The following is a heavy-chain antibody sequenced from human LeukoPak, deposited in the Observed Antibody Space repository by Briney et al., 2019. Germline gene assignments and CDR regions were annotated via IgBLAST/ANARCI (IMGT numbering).Heavy chain of an antibody. CDR3: ARLPDDYGDYKYFQH. V-gene: IGHV3-7*01. J-gene: IGHJ1*01. CDR2: IKQDGSEK. D-gene: IGHD4-17*01. CDR1: GFTFGTYW. Sequence: GGSLRLSCAASGFTFGTYWMSWVRQAPGKGLEWVANIKQDGSEKYYVDSVKGRFTISRDNAKNSLYLQMNSLRAEDTAVYYCARLPDDYGDYKYFQHWGQGTLVTVSS.